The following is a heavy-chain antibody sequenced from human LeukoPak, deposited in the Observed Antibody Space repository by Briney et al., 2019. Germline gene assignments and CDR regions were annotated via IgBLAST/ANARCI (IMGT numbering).Heavy chain of an antibody. V-gene: IGHV3-64*01. CDR3: ARESIGDYDY. D-gene: IGHD4-17*01. Sequence: GGSLRLSSAPPGFTFSNHPMHWVGQPPGKGLESVSVISPDGASTHYANSVKGRFTISRDNSKNTLHLQMGSLRVEDMAVYYCARESIGDYDYWGQGTLVTVSS. CDR2: ISPDGAST. CDR1: GFTFSNHP. J-gene: IGHJ4*02.